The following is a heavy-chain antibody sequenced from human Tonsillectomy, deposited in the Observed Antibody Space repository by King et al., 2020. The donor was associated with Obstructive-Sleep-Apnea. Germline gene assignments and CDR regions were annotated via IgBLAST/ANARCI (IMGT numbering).Heavy chain of an antibody. CDR3: ASIWETDY. V-gene: IGHV3-11*06. CDR1: GFTFSDYY. Sequence: VQLVESGGGLVKPGGSLRLSCAASGFTFSDYYMNWIRQAPGGGLEWVSYISSRSVFTSYADSVKGRFTISRDNAKKSLYLQMNNLRVEDTAVYYCASIWETDYWGLGTLVTVS. J-gene: IGHJ4*02. D-gene: IGHD1-26*01. CDR2: ISSRSVFT.